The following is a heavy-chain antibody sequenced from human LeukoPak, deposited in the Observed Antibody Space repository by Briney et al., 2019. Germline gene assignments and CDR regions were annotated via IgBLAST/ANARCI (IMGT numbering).Heavy chain of an antibody. CDR3: AKDWTSHNGVYDCLDF. D-gene: IGHD3-16*01. J-gene: IGHJ4*02. CDR1: GFAFGVHA. V-gene: IGHV3-23*01. Sequence: QPGRSLRLSCAASGFAFGVHAMTWVRQAPEKGPEWVATIGGPAETFYADSVKGRFTISRDNSRNTLYLQMNSLRAEDSALYYCAKDWTSHNGVYDCLDFWGQGTQVTVSS. CDR2: IGGPAET.